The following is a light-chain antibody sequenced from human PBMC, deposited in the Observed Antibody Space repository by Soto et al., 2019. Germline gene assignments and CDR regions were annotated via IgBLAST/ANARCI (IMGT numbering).Light chain of an antibody. CDR2: GAS. CDR1: QTISSY. CDR3: QQTIYTPLT. J-gene: IGKJ2*01. V-gene: IGKV1-39*01. Sequence: DVQMTQSPSSLSASLGDRVTITCRASQTISSYLNWYQQKPGRAPKVLIYGASNLQSGVPSRFSGSGSGTEFTLTIRSVQPEDLATYYCQQTIYTPLTFGQGTKLEI.